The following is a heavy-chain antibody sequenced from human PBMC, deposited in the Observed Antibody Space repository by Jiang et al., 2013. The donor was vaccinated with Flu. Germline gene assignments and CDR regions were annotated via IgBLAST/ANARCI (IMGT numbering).Heavy chain of an antibody. CDR3: ARPPRYFRFLVAAQWALEI. CDR2: ISPGDSDV. D-gene: IGHD3-3*01. V-gene: IGHV5-51*01. Sequence: GAEVKKPGESLKISCETSGYTFSSYPIVWVRQRPGKGLEWMGTISPGDSDVTYSPSFQGHVTMSADKSTSIAYLQWSRLKASDTAMYYCARPPRYFRFLVAAQWALEIWGPGTMVTV. CDR1: GYTFSSYP. J-gene: IGHJ3*02.